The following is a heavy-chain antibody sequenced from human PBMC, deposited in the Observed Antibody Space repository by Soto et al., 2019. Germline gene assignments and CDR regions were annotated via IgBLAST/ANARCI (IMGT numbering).Heavy chain of an antibody. D-gene: IGHD1-26*01. CDR1: GFTFSSYS. J-gene: IGHJ4*02. CDR2: ISSSSSYI. V-gene: IGHV3-21*01. Sequence: GSLRLSCAASGFTFSSYSMNWVRQAPGKGLEWVSSISSSSSYIYYADSVKGRFTISRDNAKNSLYLQMNSLRAEDTAVYYCARGSLGGSYSSYWGQGTLVTVSS. CDR3: ARGSLGGSYSSY.